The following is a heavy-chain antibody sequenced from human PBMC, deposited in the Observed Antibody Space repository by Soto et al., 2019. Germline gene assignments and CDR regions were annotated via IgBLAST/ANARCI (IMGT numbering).Heavy chain of an antibody. J-gene: IGHJ5*02. D-gene: IGHD3-9*01. CDR3: TKDAKFDDIYTGYFVNDL. CDR1: GGTFSSSS. Sequence: SVKVSCKASGGTFSSSSISWVRQAPGQGLEWMGGIIPIFGTANYTQKFQGRVTITADESTSTAYMELSSLSSDDTAVYYCTKDAKFDDIYTGYFVNDLWGQGTPVTVSS. CDR2: IIPIFGTA. V-gene: IGHV1-69*13.